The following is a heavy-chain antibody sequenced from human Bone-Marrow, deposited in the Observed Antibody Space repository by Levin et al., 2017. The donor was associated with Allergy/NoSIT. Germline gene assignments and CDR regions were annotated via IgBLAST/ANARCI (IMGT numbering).Heavy chain of an antibody. V-gene: IGHV4-61*01. CDR1: GGSVSNGTYY. D-gene: IGHD1-20*01. Sequence: SETLSLTCTASGGSVSNGTYYWSWIRQPPGKGLEWIGYIYHSGNTKYNPSLKSRVTISLDTSKNQFSLKLSSVTAADTAVYYCARGGANWDDGYFDCWGQGTLVTVSS. CDR3: ARGGANWDDGYFDC. J-gene: IGHJ4*02. CDR2: IYHSGNT.